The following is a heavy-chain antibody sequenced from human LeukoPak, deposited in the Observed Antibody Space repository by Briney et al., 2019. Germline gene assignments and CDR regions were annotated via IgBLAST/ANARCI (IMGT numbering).Heavy chain of an antibody. CDR2: ISGSGSNT. D-gene: IGHD3-22*01. CDR3: AKGTYDSRGHFDY. CDR1: GFTFSSYA. Sequence: PGGSLRLSCAASGFTFSSYAMTWVRQAPGKGLESVSGISGSGSNTYYADSVKGRFTISRDNSKNTLYLQMNSLRAEDTAAYYCAKGTYDSRGHFDYWGQGTLVSVSS. V-gene: IGHV3-23*01. J-gene: IGHJ4*02.